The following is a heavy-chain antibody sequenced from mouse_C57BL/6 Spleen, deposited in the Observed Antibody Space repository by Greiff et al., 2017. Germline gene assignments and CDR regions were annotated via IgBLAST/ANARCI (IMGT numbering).Heavy chain of an antibody. D-gene: IGHD2-5*01. CDR3: TRFDYSNFPDY. V-gene: IGHV1-15*01. CDR1: GYTFTDYE. CDR2: IDPETGGT. J-gene: IGHJ2*01. Sequence: VKLMESGAELVRPGASVTLSCKASGYTFTDYEMHWVKQTPVHGLEWIGAIDPETGGTAYNQKFKGKAILTADKSSSTAYMELRSLTSADSAVYYCTRFDYSNFPDYWGQGTTLTVSS.